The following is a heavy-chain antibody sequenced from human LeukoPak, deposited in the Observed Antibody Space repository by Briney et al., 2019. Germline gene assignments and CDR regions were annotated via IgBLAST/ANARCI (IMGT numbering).Heavy chain of an antibody. CDR2: IYTSGST. V-gene: IGHV4-61*02. J-gene: IGHJ3*02. CDR3: ARDHIEYSSSSVAFDI. CDR1: GGSISSGSYY. D-gene: IGHD6-6*01. Sequence: SQTLSLTCTVSGGSISSGSYYWSWIRQPAGKGLEWIGRIYTSGSTNYNPSLKSRVTISVDTSKNQFSLKLSSVTAADTAVYYCARDHIEYSSSSVAFDIWGQGTMVTVSS.